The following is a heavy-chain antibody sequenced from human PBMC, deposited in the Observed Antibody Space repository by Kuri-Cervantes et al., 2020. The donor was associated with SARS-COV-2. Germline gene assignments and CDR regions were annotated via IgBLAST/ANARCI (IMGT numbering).Heavy chain of an antibody. Sequence: RTLSLTCAASGFTFSSYWMHWVRQAPGKGLVWVSRINSDGSSTSYADSVKGRFTISRDNAKNSLYLQMNSLRAEDTAVYYCARGGEPRGYDILTGYSDYWGQGTLVTVSS. J-gene: IGHJ4*02. CDR2: INSDGSST. CDR1: GFTFSSYW. CDR3: ARGGEPRGYDILTGYSDY. V-gene: IGHV3-74*01. D-gene: IGHD3-9*01.